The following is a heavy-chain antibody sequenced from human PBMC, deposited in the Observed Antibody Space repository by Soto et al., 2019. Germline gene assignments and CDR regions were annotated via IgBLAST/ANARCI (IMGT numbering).Heavy chain of an antibody. V-gene: IGHV1-69*01. CDR1: GGTFSSYA. Sequence: QVQLVQSGAEVKKPGSSVKVSCKASGGTFSSYAISWVRQAPGQGLEWMGGIIPIFGTANYAQKFQGRVTMTADESTSTAYMELSSLRSEDTAVYYCARARGPYYYDSSGYLPSTKALYYYYGMDVWGQGTTVTVSS. D-gene: IGHD3-22*01. CDR3: ARARGPYYYDSSGYLPSTKALYYYYGMDV. J-gene: IGHJ6*02. CDR2: IIPIFGTA.